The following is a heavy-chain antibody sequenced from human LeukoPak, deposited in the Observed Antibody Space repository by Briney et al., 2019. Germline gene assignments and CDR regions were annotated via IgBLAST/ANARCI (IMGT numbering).Heavy chain of an antibody. CDR1: GFTFSSYE. D-gene: IGHD4-11*01. CDR2: ISSSGRTI. V-gene: IGHV3-48*03. CDR3: ARVVEGYSNYPPYYYYGMDV. Sequence: GGSLRLSCAASGFTFSSYEMNWVRQAPGKGLEGVSYISSSGRTIYYADSVKGRFTISRDNAKNSLYLQMNSLRAEDTAVYYCARVVEGYSNYPPYYYYGMDVWGQGTTVTVSS. J-gene: IGHJ6*02.